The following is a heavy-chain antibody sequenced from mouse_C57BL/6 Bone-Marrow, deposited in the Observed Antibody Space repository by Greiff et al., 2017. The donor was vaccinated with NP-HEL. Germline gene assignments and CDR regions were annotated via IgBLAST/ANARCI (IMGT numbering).Heavy chain of an antibody. J-gene: IGHJ4*01. CDR1: GFTFSSYA. Sequence: EVKLMESGGGLVKPGGSLKLSCAASGFTFSSYAMSWVRQTPEKRLEWVATISDGGSCTYYPDNVKGRCTISRDNAKNNLYLQMRHLKSEDTAMYYWARDQSSDDYYAMDYWGQGTSVTVSS. CDR2: ISDGGSCT. CDR3: ARDQSSDDYYAMDY. V-gene: IGHV5-4*01. D-gene: IGHD1-1*01.